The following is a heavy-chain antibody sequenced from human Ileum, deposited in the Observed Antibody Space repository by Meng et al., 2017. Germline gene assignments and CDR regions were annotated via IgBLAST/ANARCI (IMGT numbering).Heavy chain of an antibody. D-gene: IGHD2-2*01. CDR3: VRDGSSSSGGTL. J-gene: IGHJ2*01. CDR1: GGSISNYY. CDR2: IYASVST. V-gene: IGHV4-4*07. Sequence: SGQGLLMPSQALSLTGHVSGGSISNYYWSWIRQPAGKGLEWIGRIYASVSTNYNPSLRTRITMSVDTSKSQFSLKLTSITAADTAVYYCVRDGSSSSGGTLWGRGTLVTVSS.